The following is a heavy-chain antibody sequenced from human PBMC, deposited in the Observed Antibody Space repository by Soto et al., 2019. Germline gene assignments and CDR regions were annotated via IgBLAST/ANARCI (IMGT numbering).Heavy chain of an antibody. V-gene: IGHV5-51*01. D-gene: IGHD6-13*01. J-gene: IGHJ4*02. Sequence: GGSLKISCKGSGYSFTSYWIGWVRQMPGKGLEWRGIIYPGDADTRYSPSFQGQVTITADKSISAAYLQWSSLKASDTAMYYCARQGGSSWYGYYFDYWGQGTLVTV. CDR3: ARQGGSSWYGYYFDY. CDR1: GYSFTSYW. CDR2: IYPGDADT.